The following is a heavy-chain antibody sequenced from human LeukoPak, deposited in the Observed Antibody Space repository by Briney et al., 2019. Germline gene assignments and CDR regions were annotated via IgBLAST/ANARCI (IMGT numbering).Heavy chain of an antibody. V-gene: IGHV3-30-3*01. Sequence: GRSLRLSCAASGFTFSSYAMHWVRQAPGKGLEWVAVISYDGSNKYYADSVKGRFTISRDNSKNTLYLQMNSLRAEDTAVYYCARRPDPWVYDYWGQTPLVTASS. CDR3: ARRPDPWVYDY. CDR1: GFTFSSYA. CDR2: ISYDGSNK. D-gene: IGHD2-8*01. J-gene: IGHJ4*02.